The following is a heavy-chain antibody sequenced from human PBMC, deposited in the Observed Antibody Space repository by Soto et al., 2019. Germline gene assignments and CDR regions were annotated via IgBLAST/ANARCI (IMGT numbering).Heavy chain of an antibody. D-gene: IGHD2-2*01. V-gene: IGHV2-5*02. J-gene: IGHJ3*02. CDR1: GFSLSTSGVG. CDR2: IYWDDDK. Sequence: SGPTLVNPTQTLTLTCTFSGFSLSTSGVGVGWIRQPPGKALEWLALIYWDDDKRYSPSLKSRLTITKDTSKNQVVLTMTNMDPVDTATYYCAHRLRCSVTSCPCDAFDIWGQGTMVTVSS. CDR3: AHRLRCSVTSCPCDAFDI.